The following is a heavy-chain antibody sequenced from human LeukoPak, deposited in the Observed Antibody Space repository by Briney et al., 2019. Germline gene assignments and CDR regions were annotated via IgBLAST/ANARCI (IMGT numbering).Heavy chain of an antibody. CDR2: ISSSATYI. D-gene: IGHD6-13*01. CDR3: ATDQGSSWRTGLDY. V-gene: IGHV3-21*01. CDR1: GFTFSSYS. J-gene: IGHJ4*02. Sequence: GGSLRPSCAASGFTFSSYSMNWVRQAPGEGLEWVSSISSSATYIYYADSVKGRFTISRDNAKNSLYLQMNSLRAEDTAVYYCATDQGSSWRTGLDYWGQGTLVTVSS.